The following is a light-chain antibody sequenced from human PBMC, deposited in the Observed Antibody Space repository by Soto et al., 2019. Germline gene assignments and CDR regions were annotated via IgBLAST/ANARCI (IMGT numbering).Light chain of an antibody. V-gene: IGKV3-20*01. J-gene: IGKJ1*01. CDR3: QQYGSSPWT. Sequence: EIVLTQSPGTLSLSPGERATLSCRASQSVSSSYLAWYQQKPGQAPRLLIYGASSRATGIPDRFSGSGSGTDFTLTISRLEPADFAVYYCQQYGSSPWTFGQWTKVEIK. CDR1: QSVSSSY. CDR2: GAS.